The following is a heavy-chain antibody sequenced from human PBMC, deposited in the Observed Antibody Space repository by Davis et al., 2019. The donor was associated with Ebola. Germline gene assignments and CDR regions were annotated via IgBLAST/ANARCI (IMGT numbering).Heavy chain of an antibody. CDR1: GGSISSGGYS. CDR3: ARVEVYYDSSDPVAFDI. CDR2: IYHSGST. D-gene: IGHD3-22*01. Sequence: LRLSCAVSGGSISSGGYSWSWIRQPPGKGLEWIRYIYHSGSTYYNPSLKSRVTISVDRSKNQFSLKLSSVTAADTAVYYCARVEVYYDSSDPVAFDIWGQGTMVTVSS. J-gene: IGHJ3*02. V-gene: IGHV4-30-2*01.